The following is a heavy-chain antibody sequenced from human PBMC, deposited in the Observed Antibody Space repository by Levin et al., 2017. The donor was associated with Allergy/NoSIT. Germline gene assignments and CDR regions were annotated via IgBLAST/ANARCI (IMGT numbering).Heavy chain of an antibody. CDR1: GFTFSSPG. J-gene: IGHJ3*02. D-gene: IGHD2-15*01. CDR2: ITGGDVST. CDR3: AKCSGASCYNPFDI. Sequence: GGSLRLSCAASGFTFSSPGMSWVRQAPGKGLEWVSSITGGDVSTYYAESVKGRFTVSRDNSKNTLYLQMDSLRAEDTAIYYCAKCSGASCYNPFDIWGQGTMVIVSS. V-gene: IGHV3-23*01.